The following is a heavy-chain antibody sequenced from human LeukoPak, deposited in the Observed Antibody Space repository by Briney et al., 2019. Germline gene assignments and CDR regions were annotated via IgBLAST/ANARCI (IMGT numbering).Heavy chain of an antibody. CDR2: IKQDGSEK. CDR1: GFTFSSYW. D-gene: IGHD1-26*01. V-gene: IGHV3-7*03. J-gene: IGHJ4*02. CDR3: AREFVVGAIDFGY. Sequence: GGSLRLSCAASGFTFSSYWMSWVRQAPGKGLEWVANIKQDGSEKYYVDSVKGRLTISRDNAKNSLYLQMNSLRAEDTAVYYCAREFVVGAIDFGYWGQGTLVTVSS.